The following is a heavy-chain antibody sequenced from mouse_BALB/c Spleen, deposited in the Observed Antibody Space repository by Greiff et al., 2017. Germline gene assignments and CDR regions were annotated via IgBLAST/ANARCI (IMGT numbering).Heavy chain of an antibody. V-gene: IGHV2-9*02. CDR3: ARGFYYYGSSYGYYFDY. D-gene: IGHD1-1*01. CDR2: IWAGGST. J-gene: IGHJ2*01. CDR1: GFSLTSYG. Sequence: VQLKESGPGLVAPSQSLSITCTVSGFSLTSYGVHWVRQPPGKGLEWLGVIWAGGSTNYNSALMSRLSISKDNSKSQVFLKMNSLQTDDTAMYYCARGFYYYGSSYGYYFDYWGQGTTLTVSS.